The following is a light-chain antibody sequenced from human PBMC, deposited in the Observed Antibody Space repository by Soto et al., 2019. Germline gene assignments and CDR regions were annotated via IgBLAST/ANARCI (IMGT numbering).Light chain of an antibody. CDR3: ATWDGRLPAEV. CDR2: DNN. CDR1: SSNIGNNY. Sequence: QSVLTQPPSVSAAPGQKVTISCSGSSSNIGNNYVSWYQQLPGTAPKLLIYDNNKRPSGIPDRFSGSKSGTSGTLDITGLQTGDEADYYCATWDGRLPAEVFGGGTKLTVL. J-gene: IGLJ2*01. V-gene: IGLV1-51*01.